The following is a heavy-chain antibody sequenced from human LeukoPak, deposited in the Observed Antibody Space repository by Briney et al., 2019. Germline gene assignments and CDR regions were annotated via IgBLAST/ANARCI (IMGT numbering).Heavy chain of an antibody. CDR1: GGSISSYY. CDR2: IYTSGST. CDR3: ARDGSGSGWSYYFDY. Sequence: SETLSLTCTVSGGSISSYYWSWIRQPAGEGLEWIGRIYTSGSTNYNPSLKSRVTMSVDTSKNQFSLKLSSETAADTAVYYCARDGSGSGWSYYFDYWGQGTLVTVSS. D-gene: IGHD6-19*01. V-gene: IGHV4-4*07. J-gene: IGHJ4*02.